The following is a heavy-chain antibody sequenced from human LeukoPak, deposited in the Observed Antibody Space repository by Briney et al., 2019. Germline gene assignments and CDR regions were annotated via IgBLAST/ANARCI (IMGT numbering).Heavy chain of an antibody. D-gene: IGHD2-2*01. Sequence: ASVKVSCKASGYTFTSYAISWVRQAPGQGLEWMGWIRAHNGDTDHAQQLQGRVTMTTDTSTRTAYMELRSLRSEDTAVYYCARGEFICTINTCYASALDSWGQGTLVTVSS. CDR3: ARGEFICTINTCYASALDS. CDR2: IRAHNGDT. CDR1: GYTFTSYA. V-gene: IGHV1-18*01. J-gene: IGHJ4*02.